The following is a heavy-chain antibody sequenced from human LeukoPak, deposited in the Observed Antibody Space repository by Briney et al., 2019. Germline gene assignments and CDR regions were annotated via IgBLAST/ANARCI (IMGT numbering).Heavy chain of an antibody. CDR2: IVCSGANT. CDR1: GFTFSNYA. CDR3: AKGFLASCSGTRCYPFDH. Sequence: GGSLRLSCAAYGFTFSNYAMNWVRQTPGKGLEWVSSIVCSGANTYHADSVQGRFTISRDNSENTVYMQMDSLRVEDTAVYYCAKGFLASCSGTRCYPFDHWGQGTPVTVSS. D-gene: IGHD2-15*01. V-gene: IGHV3-23*01. J-gene: IGHJ4*02.